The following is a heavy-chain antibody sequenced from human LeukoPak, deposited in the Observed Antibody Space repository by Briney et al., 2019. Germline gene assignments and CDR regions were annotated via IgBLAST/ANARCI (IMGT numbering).Heavy chain of an antibody. V-gene: IGHV4-39*01. Sequence: SETLSLTCIVSGGSISSSSYYWGWIRQSPGKGLEWIGSIYYSGSSSYYNPSLKSRVTISVDTSKNQFSLKLDSVTAEDTAVYYCARSGNWFDPWGQGTLVIVSS. CDR1: GGSISSSSYY. CDR3: ARSGNWFDP. CDR2: IYYSGSSS. J-gene: IGHJ5*02.